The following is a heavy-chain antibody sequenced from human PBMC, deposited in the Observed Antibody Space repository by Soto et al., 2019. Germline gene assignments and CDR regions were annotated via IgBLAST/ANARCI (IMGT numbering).Heavy chain of an antibody. J-gene: IGHJ4*02. D-gene: IGHD3-22*01. V-gene: IGHV5-10-1*01. Sequence: GESLKISGKGSGYSFTIYWISWVRQMPGKGLEWMGRIDPSDSYTNYSPSFQGHVTISADKSISTAYLQWSSLKASDTAMYYCXRQGYYYDSSGYVPFDYWGQGTLVTVSS. CDR3: XRQGYYYDSSGYVPFDY. CDR2: IDPSDSYT. CDR1: GYSFTIYW.